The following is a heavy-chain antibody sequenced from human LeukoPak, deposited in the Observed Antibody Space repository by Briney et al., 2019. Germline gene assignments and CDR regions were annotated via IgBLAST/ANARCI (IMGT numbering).Heavy chain of an antibody. D-gene: IGHD3-22*01. Sequence: GGSLRLSCAASGFTFSSYWMSWVRQAPGEGLEWVANIKQDGSEKYYVDSVKGRFTISRDNAKNSLYLQMNSLRAEDTAVYYCARGRDSSGYTDFDYWGQGTLVTVSS. CDR2: IKQDGSEK. CDR3: ARGRDSSGYTDFDY. CDR1: GFTFSSYW. V-gene: IGHV3-7*04. J-gene: IGHJ4*02.